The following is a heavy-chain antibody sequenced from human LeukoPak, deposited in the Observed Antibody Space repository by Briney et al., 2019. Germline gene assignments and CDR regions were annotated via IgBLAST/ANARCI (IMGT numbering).Heavy chain of an antibody. CDR3: ARDRGYYYDSSGYYYDHYYYGMDV. Sequence: ETLSLTCTVSGGSISNYYWSWIRQPPGKGLEWIGYIYYSGSTNYNPSLKSRVTISVDTSKNQFSLKLSSVTAADTAVYYCARDRGYYYDSSGYYYDHYYYGMDVWGQGTTVTVSS. CDR2: IYYSGST. D-gene: IGHD3-22*01. CDR1: GGSISNYY. J-gene: IGHJ6*02. V-gene: IGHV4-59*01.